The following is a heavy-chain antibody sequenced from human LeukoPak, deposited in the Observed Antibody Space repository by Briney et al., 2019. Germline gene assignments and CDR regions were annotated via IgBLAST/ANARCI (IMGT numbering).Heavy chain of an antibody. CDR2: IRYDGSNK. CDR3: AKDLVPYGDPPPCCY. D-gene: IGHD4-17*01. Sequence: GGSLRLSCAASGFTFSTYGMHWVRQAPGKGLEWVAFIRYDGSNKYYADSVKGRFTISRDNSKNTLYLQMNSLRAEDTAVYYCAKDLVPYGDPPPCCYWGQGTLVTVSS. V-gene: IGHV3-30*02. J-gene: IGHJ4*02. CDR1: GFTFSTYG.